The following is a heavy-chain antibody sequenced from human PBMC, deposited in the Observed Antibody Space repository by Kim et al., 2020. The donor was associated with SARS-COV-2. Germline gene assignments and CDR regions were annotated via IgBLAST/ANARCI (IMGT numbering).Heavy chain of an antibody. CDR2: ISAYNGNT. D-gene: IGHD2-15*01. J-gene: IGHJ6*02. CDR1: GYTFTSYG. V-gene: IGHV1-18*01. Sequence: ASVKVSCKASGYTFTSYGISWVRQAPGQGLEWMGWISAYNGNTNYAQKLQGRVTMTTDTSTSTAYMELRSLRSDDTAVYYCARDPGGGRPYCSGGSCYSDNSSYYYGMDVWGQGTTVTVSS. CDR3: ARDPGGGRPYCSGGSCYSDNSSYYYGMDV.